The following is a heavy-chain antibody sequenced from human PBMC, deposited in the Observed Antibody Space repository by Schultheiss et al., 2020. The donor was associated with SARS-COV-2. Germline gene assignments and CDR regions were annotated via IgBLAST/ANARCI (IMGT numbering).Heavy chain of an antibody. D-gene: IGHD5-12*01. CDR3: ARPGPTIGVVDY. CDR1: GFTFSSYS. V-gene: IGHV3-21*01. J-gene: IGHJ4*02. Sequence: GGSLRLSCAASGFTFSSYSMNWVRQAPGKGLEWVSSISSSSSYIYYADSVKGRFTISRDNAKNSLYLQMNSLRAEDTAVYYCARPGPTIGVVDYWGQGTLVTVPS. CDR2: ISSSSSYI.